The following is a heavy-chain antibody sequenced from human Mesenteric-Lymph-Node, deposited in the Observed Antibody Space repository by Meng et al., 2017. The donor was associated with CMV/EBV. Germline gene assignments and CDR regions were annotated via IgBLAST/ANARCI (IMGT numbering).Heavy chain of an antibody. J-gene: IGHJ6*02. CDR1: RYTFNDYY. V-gene: IGHV1-2*02. D-gene: IGHD2-2*01. CDR2: ISPDSGGT. Sequence: ASVKVSCKASRYTFNDYYLSCLRQAPGQGLEWKGWISPDSGGTNSAQNFQGRGPITRNTSISAACMDLSGLRFDDTGVYYCARVPYTSTSYGLDVWGQGTTVTVSS. CDR3: ARVPYTSTSYGLDV.